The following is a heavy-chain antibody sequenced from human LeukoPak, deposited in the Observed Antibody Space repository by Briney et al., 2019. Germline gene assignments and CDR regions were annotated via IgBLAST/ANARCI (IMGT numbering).Heavy chain of an antibody. V-gene: IGHV4-39*07. CDR1: GGSISSSSYY. Sequence: SETLSLTCTVSGGSISSSSYYWGWIRQPPGKGLEWIGSIYYSGSTYYNPSLKSRVTISVDTSKNQFSLKLSSVTAADTAVYYCARGSYYDSSGFDPWGQGTLVTVSS. J-gene: IGHJ5*02. D-gene: IGHD3-22*01. CDR2: IYYSGST. CDR3: ARGSYYDSSGFDP.